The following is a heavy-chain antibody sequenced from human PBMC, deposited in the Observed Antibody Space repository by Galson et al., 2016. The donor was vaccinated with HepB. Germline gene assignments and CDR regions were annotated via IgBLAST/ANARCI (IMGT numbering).Heavy chain of an antibody. CDR2: IYYSGNT. CDR3: ARLGAALDY. D-gene: IGHD1-26*01. V-gene: IGHV4-61*08. J-gene: IGHJ4*02. Sequence: QVQLQESGPGLVKPSETLVLTCTVSGGSVSSGDYYWNWIRQPPGKGPEWIAYIYYSGNTNYNPSLKDRLSISADTANNQFSLKLNSVTAADTAIYFCARLGAALDYWGQGILVTVSS. CDR1: GGSVSSGDYY.